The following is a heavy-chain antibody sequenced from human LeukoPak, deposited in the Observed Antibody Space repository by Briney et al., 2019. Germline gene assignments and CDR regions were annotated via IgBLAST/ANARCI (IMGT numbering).Heavy chain of an antibody. D-gene: IGHD3-10*01. Sequence: SETLSLTCTVSGGSISSYYWSWIRQPPGKGLEWIGYIYYSGSTNYNPSLKSRVTISVDTSKNQLSLKLSSVTAADTAVYYCARVVLLGTMVRGFDYWGQGTLVTVSS. J-gene: IGHJ4*02. CDR1: GGSISSYY. CDR2: IYYSGST. CDR3: ARVVLLGTMVRGFDY. V-gene: IGHV4-59*12.